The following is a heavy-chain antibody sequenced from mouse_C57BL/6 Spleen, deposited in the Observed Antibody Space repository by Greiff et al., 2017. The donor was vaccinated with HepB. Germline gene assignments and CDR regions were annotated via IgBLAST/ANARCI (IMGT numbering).Heavy chain of an antibody. CDR3: ARRDDGYYIYAMDY. D-gene: IGHD2-3*01. CDR1: GYTFTSYW. CDR2: IDPSDSYT. V-gene: IGHV1-50*01. J-gene: IGHJ4*01. Sequence: QVQLQQPGAELVKPGASVKLSCKASGYTFTSYWMQWVKQRPGQGLEWIGEIDPSDSYTNYNQKFKGKATLTVDTSSSTAYMQLSSLTSEDSAVYYCARRDDGYYIYAMDYWGQGTSVTVSS.